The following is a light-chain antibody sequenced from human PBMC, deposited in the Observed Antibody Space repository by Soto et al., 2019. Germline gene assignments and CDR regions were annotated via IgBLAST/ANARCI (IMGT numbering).Light chain of an antibody. J-gene: IGLJ1*01. CDR1: SSDVGGYNY. CDR2: DVS. CDR3: CSYAGSYTHYV. Sequence: QSALTQPRSVSGSPGQSITISCTGTSSDVGGYNYVSWYRQHPGKAPKLMIYDVSKRPSGVADRFSGSKSGNTASLTISGLQAEDEADYYCCSYAGSYTHYVFGTGTKVTVL. V-gene: IGLV2-11*01.